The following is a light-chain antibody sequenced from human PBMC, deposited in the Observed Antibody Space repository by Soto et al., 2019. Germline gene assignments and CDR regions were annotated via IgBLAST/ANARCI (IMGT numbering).Light chain of an antibody. V-gene: IGLV1-44*01. Sequence: QSVLTQPPSASGTPGQRVTISCSGSSSNIGSNSVNWYQKFPATAPKLLPYGNNQRPSGVPDRFSGSKSGTSASLAISGLHSEDEADYFCAAWDDTLNGVVFGGGTKLTVL. CDR1: SSNIGSNS. CDR2: GNN. CDR3: AAWDDTLNGVV. J-gene: IGLJ3*02.